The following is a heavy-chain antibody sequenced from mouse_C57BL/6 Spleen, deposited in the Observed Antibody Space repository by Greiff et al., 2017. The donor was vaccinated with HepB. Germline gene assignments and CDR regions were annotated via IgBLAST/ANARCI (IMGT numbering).Heavy chain of an antibody. V-gene: IGHV1-82*01. D-gene: IGHD1-1*01. CDR3: ARWHYGSSRFAY. J-gene: IGHJ3*01. Sequence: QVQLQQSGPELVKPGASVKISCKASGYAFSSSWMNWVKQRPGKGLEWIGRIYPGDGDTNYNGKFKGKATLTADKSSSTAYMQLSSLTSEDSAVYFCARWHYGSSRFAYWGQGTLVTVSA. CDR2: IYPGDGDT. CDR1: GYAFSSSW.